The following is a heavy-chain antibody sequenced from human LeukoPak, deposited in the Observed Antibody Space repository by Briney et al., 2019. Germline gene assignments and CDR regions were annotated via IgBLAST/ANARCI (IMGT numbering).Heavy chain of an antibody. Sequence: GGSLRLSCAACGFTFSSYVMNWVRQAPGKGLEWVSYISSSGSTIYYADSVKGRFTISRDNAKNSLYLQMNSLRAEDTAVYYCERDITGTTSYWGQGTLVTVSS. CDR2: ISSSGSTI. J-gene: IGHJ4*02. V-gene: IGHV3-48*03. CDR3: ERDITGTTSY. D-gene: IGHD1-7*01. CDR1: GFTFSSYV.